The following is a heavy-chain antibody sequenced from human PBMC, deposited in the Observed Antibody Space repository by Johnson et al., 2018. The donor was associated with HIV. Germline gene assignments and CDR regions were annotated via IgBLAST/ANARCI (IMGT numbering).Heavy chain of an antibody. CDR2: IRNDGSDT. J-gene: IGHJ3*02. CDR1: GFDFRSSW. D-gene: IGHD3-22*01. CDR3: ARGRDYYESTGFRSASFDI. V-gene: IGHV3-74*02. Sequence: MQLVESGGGLVQPGGSLRLSCAASGFDFRSSWMHWVRQAPGKGLVWVARIRNDGSDTTYVDSVKGRFFISSDNSNNVLYLQMNSLTTDDTAMYYCARGRDYYESTGFRSASFDIWGQGTMVTVSS.